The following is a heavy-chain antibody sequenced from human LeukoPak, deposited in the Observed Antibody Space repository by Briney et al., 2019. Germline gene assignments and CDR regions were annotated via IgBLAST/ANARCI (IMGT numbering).Heavy chain of an antibody. CDR3: AGRGYSYGAFDY. CDR1: GFTFSSYA. D-gene: IGHD5-18*01. J-gene: IGHJ4*02. Sequence: GGSLRLSCAASGFTFSSYAMHWVGQAPGKGLEWVASISEDGSNKYYADSVKGRFTISRDNSKNTLYLQMNSLRAEDTAVYYCAGRGYSYGAFDYWGQGTLVTVSS. V-gene: IGHV3-30*04. CDR2: ISEDGSNK.